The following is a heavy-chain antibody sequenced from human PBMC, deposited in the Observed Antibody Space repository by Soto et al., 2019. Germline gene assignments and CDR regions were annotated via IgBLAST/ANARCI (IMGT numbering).Heavy chain of an antibody. CDR2: LSASGRT. J-gene: IGHJ2*01. CDR3: ARGMGRYFDI. V-gene: IGHV4-4*07. D-gene: IGHD2-8*01. Sequence: PETLSPTCAISGDSIGNFYWSWILQPAGKGLESLGRLSASGRTNYSPALQSRVTMSLDRSKNRFSLRLTSVSAADTAVYFCARGMGRYFDIWGRGTLVTVSS. CDR1: GDSIGNFY.